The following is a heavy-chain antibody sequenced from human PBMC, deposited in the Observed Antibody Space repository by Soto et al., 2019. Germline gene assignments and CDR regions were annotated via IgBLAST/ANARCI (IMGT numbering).Heavy chain of an antibody. Sequence: GGALPRSCAASGFTFSSYAMNWVRQAPGNGLEWVAVISYEASNKYYADCVKGRFTISRDNAKYTLYLQMNMLRAEVTAVYYCPRALCDSWSGYDLYYGMDVWGHGTTVTVCS. V-gene: IGHV3-30-3*01. CDR3: PRALCDSWSGYDLYYGMDV. D-gene: IGHD3-3*01. CDR1: GFTFSSYA. J-gene: IGHJ6*02. CDR2: ISYEASNK.